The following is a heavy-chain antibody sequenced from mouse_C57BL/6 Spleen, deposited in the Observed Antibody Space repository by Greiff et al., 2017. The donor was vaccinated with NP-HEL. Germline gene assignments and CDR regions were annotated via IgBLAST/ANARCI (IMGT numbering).Heavy chain of an antibody. J-gene: IGHJ1*03. V-gene: IGHV1-64*01. CDR2: IHPNSGST. CDR3: ARHEGYFDV. CDR1: GYTFTSYW. Sequence: QVQLQQPGAELVKPGASVTLSCKASGYTFTSYWMHWVKQRPGHGLEWIGMIHPNSGSTNYNEKFKSKATLTVDKSSSTAYMQLSSLTSEDSAVYYCARHEGYFDVWGTGTTVTVSS.